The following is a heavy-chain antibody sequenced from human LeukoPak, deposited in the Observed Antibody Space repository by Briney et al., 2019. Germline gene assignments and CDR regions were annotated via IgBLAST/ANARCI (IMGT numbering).Heavy chain of an antibody. V-gene: IGHV3-33*06. J-gene: IGHJ4*02. D-gene: IGHD3-10*01. CDR1: GFTFSSSG. CDR2: LWYDESNK. CDR3: AKGYGSGGLLPDY. Sequence: GRSLRLSCVASGFTFSSSGMHWVRQAPGKGLEWVAVLWYDESNKYYGDSVKGRFTISRDNSKNTLYLQMNSLRAEDTAVYYCAKGYGSGGLLPDYWGQGTLVTVSS.